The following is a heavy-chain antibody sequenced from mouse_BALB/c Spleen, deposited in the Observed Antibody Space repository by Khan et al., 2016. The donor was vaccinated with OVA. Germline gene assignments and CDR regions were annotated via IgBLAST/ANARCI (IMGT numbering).Heavy chain of an antibody. CDR1: GYTFTTYW. CDR2: INPTSGYT. V-gene: IGHV1-7*01. CDR3: TRDRIDY. Sequence: QVQLQQSGAELVKPGASVKMSCKASGYTFTTYWMHWVKQRPGQGLEWIGYINPTSGYTDYNEKFKDKATLSADKSSSTAYMQLSSLTSEDSAAYDCTRDRIDYWGQGTTLTVPS. J-gene: IGHJ2*01.